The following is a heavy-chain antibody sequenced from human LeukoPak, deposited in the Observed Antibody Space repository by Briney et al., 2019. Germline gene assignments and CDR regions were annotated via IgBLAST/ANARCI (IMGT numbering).Heavy chain of an antibody. CDR3: ARDAFQAVAGPNWFDS. J-gene: IGHJ5*01. CDR2: INHSGST. D-gene: IGHD6-19*01. Sequence: SETLSLTCAVYGGSFSGYYWSWIRQPPGKGLEWIGEINHSGSTNYNPSLKSRVTISVDTSKNQFSLKLSSVTAADTAVYYCARDAFQAVAGPNWFDSWGQGTLVTVSS. V-gene: IGHV4-34*01. CDR1: GGSFSGYY.